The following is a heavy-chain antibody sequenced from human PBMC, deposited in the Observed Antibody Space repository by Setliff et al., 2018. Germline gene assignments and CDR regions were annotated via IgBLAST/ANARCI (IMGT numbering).Heavy chain of an antibody. CDR3: VRESRSTWYRRDF. CDR2: VSGTA. J-gene: IGHJ4*02. Sequence: SETLSLTCTVSGGSVSSASHYWGWIRQAPGKGMEWIRRVSGTAYYNPSLQSRVAISVDTSKNYFSLDVSSVTAADTAVYYCVRESRSTWYRRDFWGQGTLVTVSS. V-gene: IGHV4-39*02. D-gene: IGHD6-13*01. CDR1: GGSVSSASHY.